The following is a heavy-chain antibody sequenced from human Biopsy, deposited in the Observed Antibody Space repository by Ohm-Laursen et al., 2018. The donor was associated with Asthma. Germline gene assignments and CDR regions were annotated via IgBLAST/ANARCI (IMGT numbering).Heavy chain of an antibody. D-gene: IGHD3-22*01. Sequence: SQTLSLTCPVSGDSITSGGCCWNWIRQHPGKGLEWIGYIHHSGTNYFNPSLKSRVSFSRDTSKNQSSLRLSSVTAADTAMYYCARIPRRSGSYFVDYWGQGTLVTVSS. CDR2: IHHSGTN. CDR3: ARIPRRSGSYFVDY. V-gene: IGHV4-31*02. CDR1: GDSITSGGCC. J-gene: IGHJ4*02.